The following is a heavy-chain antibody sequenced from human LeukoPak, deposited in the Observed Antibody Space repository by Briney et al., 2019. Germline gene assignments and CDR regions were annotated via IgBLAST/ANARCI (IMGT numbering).Heavy chain of an antibody. D-gene: IGHD3-10*01. J-gene: IGHJ4*02. CDR1: GITLSNYG. Sequence: GGSLRLSCAVSGITLSNYGMSWVRQAPGKGLEWVAGISGSGGRTSYADSVKGRVTIARDSPKNTLYLQMNSLRAEDTAVSFCAKRGVVIRVVLVGFHKEAYYFDSWGQGALVTVSS. CDR2: ISGSGGRT. CDR3: AKRGVVIRVVLVGFHKEAYYFDS. V-gene: IGHV3-23*01.